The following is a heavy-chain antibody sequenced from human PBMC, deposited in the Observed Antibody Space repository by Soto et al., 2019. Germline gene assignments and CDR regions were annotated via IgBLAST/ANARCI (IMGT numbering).Heavy chain of an antibody. J-gene: IGHJ4*02. CDR1: GFIFSNYG. CDR2: IWHDGRSK. V-gene: IGHV3-30*19. D-gene: IGHD3-22*01. Sequence: QVQLVESGGGVVQPGTSLRLSCAASGFIFSNYGMHWVRQAPGKGLEWVAVIWHDGRSKYYADSVKGRFTISRDNSKNTLYLQMNSPRTDDTAVYYCAGVDGTGYWDFDYWGQGTLGTVSS. CDR3: AGVDGTGYWDFDY.